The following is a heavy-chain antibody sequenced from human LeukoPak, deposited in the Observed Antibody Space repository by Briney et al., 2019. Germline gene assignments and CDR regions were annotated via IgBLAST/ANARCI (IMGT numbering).Heavy chain of an antibody. CDR1: GYSISSGYY. V-gene: IGHV4-38-2*02. CDR2: IYHSGST. Sequence: SETLSLTCTVSGYSISSGYYWGWIRQPPGKGLEWIGSIYHSGSTYYNPSLKSRVTISVDTSKSQFSLKLSSVTAADTAVYYCARAYYYGSGSYAFDIWGQGTMVTVSS. J-gene: IGHJ3*02. CDR3: ARAYYYGSGSYAFDI. D-gene: IGHD3-10*01.